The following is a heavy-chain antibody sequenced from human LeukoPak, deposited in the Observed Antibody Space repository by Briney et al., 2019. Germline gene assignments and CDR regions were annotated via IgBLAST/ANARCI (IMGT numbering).Heavy chain of an antibody. CDR3: GSLPPNPGYGYKNEY. V-gene: IGHV4-39*01. CDR1: GGSISSSSDH. D-gene: IGHD5-18*01. CDR2: IFYSGST. Sequence: SETLSLTCTVSGGSISSSSDHWGWIRQPPGKGLQWIGTIFYSGSTNYSPSLRSRVTISIDTSRSQFSLRLTSVTAADTAVYYCGSLPPNPGYGYKNEYWGQGTLVTVSS. J-gene: IGHJ4*02.